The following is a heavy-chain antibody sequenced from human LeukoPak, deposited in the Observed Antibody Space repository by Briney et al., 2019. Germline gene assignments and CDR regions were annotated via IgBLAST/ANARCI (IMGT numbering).Heavy chain of an antibody. V-gene: IGHV3-23*01. D-gene: IGHD5-18*01. CDR1: GFTFSSYA. J-gene: IGHJ4*02. CDR3: AKRGTAMAAGDY. Sequence: GGSLRLSCAASGFTFSSYAMSWVRQAPGKGLEWVSAISGSGGSTYYADSVKGRFTISRDSSKSTLYLQMNSLRAEDTAVYYCAKRGTAMAAGDYWGQGTLVTVSS. CDR2: ISGSGGST.